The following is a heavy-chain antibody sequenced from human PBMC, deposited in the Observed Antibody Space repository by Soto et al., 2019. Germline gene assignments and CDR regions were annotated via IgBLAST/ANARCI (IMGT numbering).Heavy chain of an antibody. V-gene: IGHV1-46*01. J-gene: IGHJ6*02. Sequence: GASVKVSCKASGYTFTSYYMHWVRQAPGQGLEWMGIINPSGGSTSYAQKFQGRVTMTRDTPTSTVYMELSSLRSEDTAVYYCARDLIIAPLNYGMDVWGQGTTVTVSS. CDR1: GYTFTSYY. D-gene: IGHD6-13*01. CDR3: ARDLIIAPLNYGMDV. CDR2: INPSGGST.